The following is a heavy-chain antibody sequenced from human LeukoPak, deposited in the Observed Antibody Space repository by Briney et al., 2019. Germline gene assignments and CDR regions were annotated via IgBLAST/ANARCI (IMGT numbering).Heavy chain of an antibody. V-gene: IGHV1-18*01. J-gene: IGHJ4*02. CDR3: SRDDGPFGGVRFDH. CDR2: ISANNGNT. D-gene: IGHD3-16*01. CDR1: GYTFTAYG. Sequence: EASVKVSCKASGYTFTAYGISWVRQAPGQGLEWMGWISANNGNTNYAKKVQGRVTMTRDTSTSTAYMELRSLRYDETDVYYCSRDDGPFGGVRFDHWGQGTLVTVSS.